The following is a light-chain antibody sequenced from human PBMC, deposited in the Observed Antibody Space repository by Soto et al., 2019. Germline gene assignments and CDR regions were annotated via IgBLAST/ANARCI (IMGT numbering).Light chain of an antibody. CDR1: QSVSSSY. V-gene: IGKV3-20*01. Sequence: EIVLTQSPGTLSLSPGERATLSCRASQSVSSSYLAWCQQKPGQAPRLLIYGASSRATGIPDRFSGSGSGTDFTLTISRLEPEDFAVYYCQQYGSSQTFGQGTKV. J-gene: IGKJ1*01. CDR3: QQYGSSQT. CDR2: GAS.